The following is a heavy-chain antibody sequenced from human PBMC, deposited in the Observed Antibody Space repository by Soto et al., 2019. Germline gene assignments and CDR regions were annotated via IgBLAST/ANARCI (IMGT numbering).Heavy chain of an antibody. CDR3: ARDRCFDGTCYSASDS. D-gene: IGHD1-1*01. J-gene: IGHJ5*01. CDR2: XITTSXXI. CDR1: GLSFSTYN. Sequence: LRLSCEASGLSFSTYNMDWVRQAPGKAPEWIASXITTSXXIXYXXXVXXXXTISRDNGRNSLFLEMNSLRDEDTAVYYCARDRCFDGTCYSASDSWGQGTPVTVSS. V-gene: IGHV3-48*02.